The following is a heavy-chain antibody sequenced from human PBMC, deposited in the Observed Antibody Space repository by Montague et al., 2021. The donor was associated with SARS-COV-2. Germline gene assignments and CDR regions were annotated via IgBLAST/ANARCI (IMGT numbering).Heavy chain of an antibody. V-gene: IGHV4-59*08. Sequence: SETLSLTCTVSGGSVSISYWSWIRQSPGKGLEWLGSLFYSGSTHYNPSVKSRVTISADTSKNQVSLRLTSVTAADTAVCYCARQLMYGSGSYFDYWGQGTLVTVSS. D-gene: IGHD3-10*01. CDR2: LFYSGST. J-gene: IGHJ4*02. CDR3: ARQLMYGSGSYFDY. CDR1: GGSVSISY.